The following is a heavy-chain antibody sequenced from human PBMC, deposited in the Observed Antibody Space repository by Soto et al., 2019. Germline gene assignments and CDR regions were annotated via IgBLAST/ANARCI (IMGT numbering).Heavy chain of an antibody. D-gene: IGHD2-15*01. CDR1: GFIFSEST. J-gene: IGHJ4*02. Sequence: GSLRLSCSASGFIFSESTIYWVRQVPGKGLEAISAVSTSGRSTYYADSVKDRFTISRDNSKNTLFLQMGSLRPEDTAIYYCVKQAHGLDGVAFDYWGQETQVTVSS. CDR3: VKQAHGLDGVAFDY. CDR2: VSTSGRST. V-gene: IGHV3-64D*06.